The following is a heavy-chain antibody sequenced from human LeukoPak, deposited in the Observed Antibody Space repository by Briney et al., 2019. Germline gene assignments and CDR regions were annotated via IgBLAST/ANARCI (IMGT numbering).Heavy chain of an antibody. CDR3: ARGGIQLWLDY. Sequence: GGALRLSCAASGFTFSSYSMNWVRQAPGKGLEWVSSISSSSSYIYYADSVKGRFTTSRDNAKNSLYLQMNSLRAEDTAVYYCARGGIQLWLDYWGQGTLATVSS. J-gene: IGHJ4*02. CDR2: ISSSSSYI. V-gene: IGHV3-21*01. D-gene: IGHD5-18*01. CDR1: GFTFSSYS.